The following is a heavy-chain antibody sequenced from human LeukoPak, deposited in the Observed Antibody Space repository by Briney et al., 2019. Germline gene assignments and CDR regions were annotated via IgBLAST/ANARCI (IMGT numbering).Heavy chain of an antibody. Sequence: SETLSLTCTVTGDSITSRTYYWAWIRQPAGQGLEWIGTIYYSGTTYYNPSLKSRVTISLDTSSNQLSLGLTSVISMDTAIYYCARHRYYDCWIHTGAFDIWGHGTTVTVSS. D-gene: IGHD3-3*01. CDR1: GDSITSRTYY. J-gene: IGHJ3*02. V-gene: IGHV4-39*01. CDR2: IYYSGTT. CDR3: ARHRYYDCWIHTGAFDI.